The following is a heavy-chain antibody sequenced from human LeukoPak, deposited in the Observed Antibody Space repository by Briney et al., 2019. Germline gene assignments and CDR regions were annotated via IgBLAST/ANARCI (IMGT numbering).Heavy chain of an antibody. D-gene: IGHD6-13*01. Sequence: GASVKVSCKASGYTITSYAMNWVRQAPGQGLEWMGWINTNTGNPTYAQGFTGRFVFSLDTSVSTAYLQISSLKAEDTAVYYCARSKGSSSWYVIDPWGQGTLVTVSS. V-gene: IGHV7-4-1*02. CDR3: ARSKGSSSWYVIDP. CDR2: INTNTGNP. CDR1: GYTITSYA. J-gene: IGHJ5*02.